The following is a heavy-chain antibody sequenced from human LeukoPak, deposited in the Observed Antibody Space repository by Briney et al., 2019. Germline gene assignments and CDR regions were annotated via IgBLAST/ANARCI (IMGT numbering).Heavy chain of an antibody. V-gene: IGHV3-53*01. CDR1: GFTVSSNF. J-gene: IGHJ4*02. D-gene: IGHD6-19*01. CDR2: IYSGGST. CDR3: ARGSGWRFDF. Sequence: GGSLRLSCAASGFTVSSNFLSWVRQAPGKGLEWVSVIYSGGSTYYADSVKGRFTISRDNSKNILFLQMNSLRAEGTAVYHCARGSGWRFDFWGQGTLVTVSS.